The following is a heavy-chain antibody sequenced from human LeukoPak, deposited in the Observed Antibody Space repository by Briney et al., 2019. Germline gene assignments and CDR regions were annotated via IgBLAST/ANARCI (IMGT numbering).Heavy chain of an antibody. J-gene: IGHJ6*03. CDR3: RLHVNRGVYNYHYYMEV. D-gene: IGHD3-10*01. V-gene: IGHV1-69*06. CDR1: GDTISAYS. Sequence: ASVKVSCKAAGDTISAYSLNWVRQAPGQGLEWMGGIIPIFGRAYYAQNLQGRVTITADKSTSTAYMELSSLGSEDTAIGRGRLHVNRGVYNYHYYMEVWGAGTTVIVSS. CDR2: IIPIFGRA.